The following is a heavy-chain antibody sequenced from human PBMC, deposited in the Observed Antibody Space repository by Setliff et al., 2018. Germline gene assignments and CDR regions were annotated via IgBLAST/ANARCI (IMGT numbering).Heavy chain of an antibody. CDR2: ISGYNGYT. D-gene: IGHD2-2*01. V-gene: IGHV1-18*01. J-gene: IGHJ3*02. CDR3: VRDRAAIVVGPPTAAFDI. Sequence: ASVKVSCKTSGYTFAKYGTSWVRQAPGQGLEWMGWISGYNGYTVYAQKLQGRVTLTTDTSTGTAYMEVRSLRSDDTAQYYCVRDRAAIVVGPPTAAFDIWGQGTMVTVSS. CDR1: GYTFAKYG.